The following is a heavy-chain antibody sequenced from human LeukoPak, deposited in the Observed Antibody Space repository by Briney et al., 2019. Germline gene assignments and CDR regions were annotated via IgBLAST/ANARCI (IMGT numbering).Heavy chain of an antibody. V-gene: IGHV1-2*06. J-gene: IGHJ1*01. Sequence: ASVKVSCKASGYTFTAYYIHWVRQAPGQGLEWMGRINPKNGDTNYAQKFQDRVTMTRDTSMSAAYMEISRLTYDDTAVYFCATDYFDSSGYYHYLFPHWGQGTLVTVSS. CDR3: ATDYFDSSGYYHYLFPH. CDR2: INPKNGDT. CDR1: GYTFTAYY. D-gene: IGHD3-22*01.